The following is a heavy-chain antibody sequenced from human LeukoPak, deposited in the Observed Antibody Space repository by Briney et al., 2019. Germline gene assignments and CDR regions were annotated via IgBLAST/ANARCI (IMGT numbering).Heavy chain of an antibody. V-gene: IGHV1-69*05. CDR1: GDTLDNYA. CDR2: IIPIFGKP. Sequence: ASVKVSCKASGDTLDNYALSWVRQAPGQGPEWMGGIIPIFGKPKYAQKFQGRATFTTDESTSTIHLELTSLRSEDTAVYYCASGDVGITTQSGIASGWIFDYWGQGTLVTVSS. D-gene: IGHD6-19*01. CDR3: ASGDVGITTQSGIASGWIFDY. J-gene: IGHJ4*02.